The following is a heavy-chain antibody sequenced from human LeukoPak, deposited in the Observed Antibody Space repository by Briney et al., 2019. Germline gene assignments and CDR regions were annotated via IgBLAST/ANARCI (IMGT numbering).Heavy chain of an antibody. D-gene: IGHD6-6*01. V-gene: IGHV3-30*04. J-gene: IGHJ3*02. CDR1: GFTFTNYC. Sequence: GGSLRLSCAASGFTFTNYCVHWVRQAPGKGLEWVALISDDGSNKYYADSVKGRFTISRDNSKNTLYLQLSSLRGEDTAVYYCARTYGSSADAFDIWGHGTMVTVSS. CDR2: ISDDGSNK. CDR3: ARTYGSSADAFDI.